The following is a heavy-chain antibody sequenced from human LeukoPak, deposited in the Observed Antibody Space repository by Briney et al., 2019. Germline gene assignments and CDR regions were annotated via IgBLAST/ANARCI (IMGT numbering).Heavy chain of an antibody. CDR1: GYGFINYW. CDR3: ARRSSGYPYYYMDV. CDR2: IYPGDSDT. D-gene: IGHD3-22*01. V-gene: IGHV5-51*01. Sequence: GESLKISCKGSGYGFINYWIGWVRQMPGKGLERMGIIYPGDSDTTYSPSFQGQVTISADKSISTAYLQWSSLKASDTAMYYCARRSSGYPYYYMDVWGKGTTVTVSS. J-gene: IGHJ6*03.